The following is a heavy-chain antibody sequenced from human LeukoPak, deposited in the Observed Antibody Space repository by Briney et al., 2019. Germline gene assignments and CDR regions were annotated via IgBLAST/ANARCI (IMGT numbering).Heavy chain of an antibody. CDR3: AKAQYAYGSGIQGLFDY. V-gene: IGHV3-66*01. D-gene: IGHD3-10*01. J-gene: IGHJ4*02. CDR1: GFTVSNNY. CDR2: IYSGGST. Sequence: GGSLRLSCAASGFTVSNNYMTWVRQAPGKGLEWVSVIYSGGSTYYADSVKGRFAISRDNSKNTLYLQMNSLRAEDTAMYYCAKAQYAYGSGIQGLFDYWGQGTLVTVSS.